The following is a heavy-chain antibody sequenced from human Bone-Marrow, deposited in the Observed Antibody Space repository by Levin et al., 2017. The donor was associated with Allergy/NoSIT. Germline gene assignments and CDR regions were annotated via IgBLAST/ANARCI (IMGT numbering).Heavy chain of an antibody. CDR3: ATGSAWYVY. CDR2: ISGSAETI. J-gene: IGHJ4*02. D-gene: IGHD6-19*01. Sequence: GESLKISCAGSGFTFGDYYMSWIRQAPGKGLEWISSISGSAETIDYADPVKGRFTISRDNAKNSLYLQMNSLRGEDTAVYYCATGSAWYVYWGRGTLVTVSS. CDR1: GFTFGDYY. V-gene: IGHV3-11*01.